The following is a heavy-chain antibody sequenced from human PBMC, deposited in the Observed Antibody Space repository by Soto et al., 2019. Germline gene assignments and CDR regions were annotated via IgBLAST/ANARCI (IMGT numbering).Heavy chain of an antibody. CDR2: INPSGGST. J-gene: IGHJ4*02. D-gene: IGHD4-17*01. CDR1: GYTFTSYY. CDR3: ARVSADYGGDY. Sequence: ASVKVSCKASGYTFTSYYMHRVRQAPGQGLEWMGIINPSGGSTSYAQKFQGRVTMTRDTSTSTVYMELSSLRSEDTAVYYCARVSADYGGDYWGQGTLVTVSS. V-gene: IGHV1-46*01.